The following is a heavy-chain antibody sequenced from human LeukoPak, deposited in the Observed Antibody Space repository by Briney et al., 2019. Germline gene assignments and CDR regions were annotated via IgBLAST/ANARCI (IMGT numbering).Heavy chain of an antibody. V-gene: IGHV4-61*02. CDR1: GGSISSGSYY. D-gene: IGHD4-17*01. Sequence: PSQTLSLTCTVSGGSISSGSYYWSWIRQPAGKGLEWIGRIYTSGSTNYNPSLKSRVTMSVDTSKNQFSLKLSSVTAADTAVYYCARAIYGDYVGYYYYYYMDVWGKGTTVTVSS. CDR2: IYTSGST. J-gene: IGHJ6*03. CDR3: ARAIYGDYVGYYYYYYMDV.